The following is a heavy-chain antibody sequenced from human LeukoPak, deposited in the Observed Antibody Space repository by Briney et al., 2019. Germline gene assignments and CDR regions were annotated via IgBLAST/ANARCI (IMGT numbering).Heavy chain of an antibody. CDR2: IYHSGST. V-gene: IGHV4-4*02. J-gene: IGHJ4*02. Sequence: SGTLSLTCAVSGGSISSSNWWSWVRQPPGKGLEWIGEIYHSGSTYYNPSLKSRVTISVDTSKNQFSLKLSSVTAADTAVYYCARDSERAVAGTPVPFDYWGQGTLVTVSS. CDR1: GGSISSSNW. D-gene: IGHD6-19*01. CDR3: ARDSERAVAGTPVPFDY.